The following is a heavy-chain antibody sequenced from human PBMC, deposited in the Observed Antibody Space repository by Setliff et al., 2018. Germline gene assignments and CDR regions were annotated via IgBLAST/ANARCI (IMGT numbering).Heavy chain of an antibody. V-gene: IGHV4-34*01. D-gene: IGHD3-3*01. Sequence: SETLSLTCAVYGGSFSGYYWSWIRQPPGKGLEWIGEINHSGSTNNNPSLKSRVTISVDTSKNQFSLKLSSVTAADTAVYYCARTDDYYNFYAYWGQGTLVTVSS. J-gene: IGHJ4*02. CDR1: GGSFSGYY. CDR2: INHSGST. CDR3: ARTDDYYNFYAY.